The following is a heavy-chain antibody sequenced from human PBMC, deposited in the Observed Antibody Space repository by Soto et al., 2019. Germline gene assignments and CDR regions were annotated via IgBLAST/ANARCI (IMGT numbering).Heavy chain of an antibody. CDR2: IKSKTDGGTT. J-gene: IGHJ4*02. V-gene: IGHV3-15*01. CDR1: GFTFSNAW. Sequence: EVQLVESGGGLVKPGGSLRLSCAASGFTFSNAWMSWVRQAPGKGLEWVGRIKSKTDGGTTDYAAPVKGRFTISRDDSKNTLYLQMNRLKTEDTAVYYCTTDTSPWNYFDYWGQGTLVTVSS. D-gene: IGHD5-12*01. CDR3: TTDTSPWNYFDY.